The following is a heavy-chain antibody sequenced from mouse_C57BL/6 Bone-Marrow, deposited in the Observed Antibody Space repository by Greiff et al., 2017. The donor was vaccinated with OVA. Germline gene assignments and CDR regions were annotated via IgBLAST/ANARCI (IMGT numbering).Heavy chain of an antibody. D-gene: IGHD2-3*01. CDR3: ARGDGYYVYYFDY. J-gene: IGHJ2*01. CDR2: IYPGSGST. Sequence: VQLQQPGAELVKPGASVKMSCKASGYPFTSYWITWVKQRPGQGLEWIGDIYPGSGSTNYNEKFKSKATLTADTSSSTAYMQLSSLTSEDSAVYYCARGDGYYVYYFDYWGQGTTLTVSS. CDR1: GYPFTSYW. V-gene: IGHV1-55*01.